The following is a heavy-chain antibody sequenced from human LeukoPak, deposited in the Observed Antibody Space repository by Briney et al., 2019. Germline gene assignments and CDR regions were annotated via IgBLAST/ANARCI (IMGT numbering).Heavy chain of an antibody. V-gene: IGHV4-4*07. CDR2: IYANGGT. J-gene: IGHJ1*01. CDR1: GVSISGYY. D-gene: IGHD5-18*01. Sequence: TSETLSLTCTVSGVSISGYYWNWIRQSAGKGLEWIGRIYANGGTNYNPSLRSRVSMSVDTSKNQFSLKLTSVTAADTAIYYCARDFTRNSYAVAEFFHPWGQGTLVSVSS. CDR3: ARDFTRNSYAVAEFFHP.